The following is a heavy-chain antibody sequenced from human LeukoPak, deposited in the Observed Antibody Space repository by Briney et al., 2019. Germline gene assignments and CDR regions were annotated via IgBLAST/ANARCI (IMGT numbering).Heavy chain of an antibody. Sequence: GSLRLSCAASGFTFSSYSMNWVRQAPGKGLEWVSSISSSSSYIYYADSVKGRFTISRDNAKNSLYLQMNSLRAEDTAVYYCARVPYRGNYGDYEGPFDYWGQGTLVTVSS. CDR2: ISSSSSYI. CDR1: GFTFSSYS. CDR3: ARVPYRGNYGDYEGPFDY. D-gene: IGHD4-17*01. J-gene: IGHJ4*02. V-gene: IGHV3-21*01.